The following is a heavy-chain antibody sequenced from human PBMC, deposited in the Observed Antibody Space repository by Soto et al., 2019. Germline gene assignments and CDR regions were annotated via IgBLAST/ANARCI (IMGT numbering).Heavy chain of an antibody. J-gene: IGHJ4*02. V-gene: IGHV1-18*01. Sequence: ASVKVSCKSSGYSFFSYGFSWVRQAPGQGLEWMGWISGSNGYTENAQRFQGRVTMSTDASTSTAYLELRNLTSDDTAVYYCARTEMATQYWGQGTLVTVSS. CDR2: ISGSNGYT. CDR3: ARTEMATQY. CDR1: GYSFFSYG.